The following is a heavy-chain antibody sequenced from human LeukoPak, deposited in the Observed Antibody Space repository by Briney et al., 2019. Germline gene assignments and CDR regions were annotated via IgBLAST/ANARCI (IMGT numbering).Heavy chain of an antibody. Sequence: ASVKVSCKASGYTFTGYYMHWVRQAPGQGLEWMGWINPNSGGTNYAQKFQGRVTMTRDTSISTAYMELRSLRSDDTAVYYCARRASQAKVDYYYYYMDVWGKGTTVTVSS. CDR1: GYTFTGYY. CDR2: INPNSGGT. D-gene: IGHD4-23*01. J-gene: IGHJ6*03. V-gene: IGHV1-2*02. CDR3: ARRASQAKVDYYYYYMDV.